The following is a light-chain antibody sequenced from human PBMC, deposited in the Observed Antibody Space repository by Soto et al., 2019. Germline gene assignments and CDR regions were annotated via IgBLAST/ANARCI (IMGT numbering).Light chain of an antibody. J-gene: IGLJ1*01. Sequence: QSALAQPASVSGSPGQSITISCTGTSSDVGGYNYVSWYQQHPGKAPKVMIYDASNRPSGLSNRFSGSKSGNTASLTISGLQAEDEADCFCSSYTSSGTYVFGTGTKVTVL. V-gene: IGLV2-14*01. CDR2: DAS. CDR1: SSDVGGYNY. CDR3: SSYTSSGTYV.